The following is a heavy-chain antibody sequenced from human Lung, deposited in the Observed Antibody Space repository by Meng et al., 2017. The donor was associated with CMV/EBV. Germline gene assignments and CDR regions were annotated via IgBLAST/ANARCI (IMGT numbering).Heavy chain of an antibody. D-gene: IGHD1-1*01. CDR3: AIADTAVTTHFDF. Sequence: QVQLVQSGAELQKPWASVKVSCKASGYTFGIFGITWVRQAPGQGLEWVGWISAENGNTHYAQKFQGRVTLTTDTSTNSAYMNLTCVISDGSAVYYIAIADTAVTTHFDFLGHGTLVTVSS. CDR1: GYTFGIFG. CDR2: ISAENGNT. V-gene: IGHV1-18*01. J-gene: IGHJ4*01.